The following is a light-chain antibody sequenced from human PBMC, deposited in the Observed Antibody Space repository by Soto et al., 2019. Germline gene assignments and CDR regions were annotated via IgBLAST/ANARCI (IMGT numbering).Light chain of an antibody. Sequence: QSALTQPASVSGSPGQSITISCAGSDSDVGGYNYVSWYRQHPGKAPQLIIYDVSNRPAGVSSRFSAAKSGYTASLTISGLQAEDEADYYCSSYTSTTTQYVFGTGTKLTVL. V-gene: IGLV2-14*03. J-gene: IGLJ1*01. CDR2: DVS. CDR1: DSDVGGYNY. CDR3: SSYTSTTTQYV.